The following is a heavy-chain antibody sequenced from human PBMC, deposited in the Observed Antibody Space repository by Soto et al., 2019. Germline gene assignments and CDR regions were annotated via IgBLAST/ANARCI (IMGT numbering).Heavy chain of an antibody. CDR2: IRNKASSYST. V-gene: IGHV3-72*01. D-gene: IGHD3-3*02. Sequence: EVQLVESGGGLVQPGGSLRLSCAASGFALSDHYMDWFRQAPGKGLEWVGRIRNKASSYSTEYAASVKGRFTISRDDSKDSLYLQMNSLKTEDTSVYYCARAPQIGTHFHGGGQGTTVSVSS. CDR3: ARAPQIGTHFHG. J-gene: IGHJ6*02. CDR1: GFALSDHY.